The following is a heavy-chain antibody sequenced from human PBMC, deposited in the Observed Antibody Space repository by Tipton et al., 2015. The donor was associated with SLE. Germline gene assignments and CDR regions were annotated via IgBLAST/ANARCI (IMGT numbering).Heavy chain of an antibody. CDR1: RFTFSRYA. D-gene: IGHD6-25*01. CDR2: INNHGSST. J-gene: IGHJ4*02. CDR3: VKDRGSELTAVAGSDC. Sequence: SLRLSCSASRFTFSRYAMHWVRQVPGKGLEYISGINNHGSSTYLADSVKGRFTVSRDNSKNTLYLQISSLKGDDTAVYYCVKDRGSELTAVAGSDCWGQGTLVTVSS. V-gene: IGHV3-64D*06.